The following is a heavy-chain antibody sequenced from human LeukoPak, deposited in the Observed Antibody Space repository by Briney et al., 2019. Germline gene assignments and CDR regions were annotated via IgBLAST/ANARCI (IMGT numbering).Heavy chain of an antibody. CDR2: IKQDGSEK. J-gene: IGHJ4*02. V-gene: IGHV3-7*01. CDR1: GFTFRHYW. Sequence: GGSLRLSCAVSGFTFRHYWMSWVRQAPGKGLEWVANIKQDGSEKYYVDSVKGRFTISRDNAKNSLYLQMNSLRGEDTAVYYCARSTNYYDSSGNFDYWGQGTLVTVSS. CDR3: ARSTNYYDSSGNFDY. D-gene: IGHD3-22*01.